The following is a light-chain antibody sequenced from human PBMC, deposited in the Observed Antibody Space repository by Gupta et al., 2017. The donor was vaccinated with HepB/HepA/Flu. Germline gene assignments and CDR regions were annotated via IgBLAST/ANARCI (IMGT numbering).Light chain of an antibody. J-gene: IGKJ4*01. CDR2: AAS. V-gene: IGKV1-39*01. CDR3: QQSYSTPLT. Sequence: DIQMTQSPSSLSASVGDRVTITCLARQSISSYLNWYQQKPGKAPKLLIYAASSLQSGVPSRFSGSGSGTDFTLTSSRLQPEDVATYYCQQSYSTPLTFGGGTKVEIK. CDR1: QSISSY.